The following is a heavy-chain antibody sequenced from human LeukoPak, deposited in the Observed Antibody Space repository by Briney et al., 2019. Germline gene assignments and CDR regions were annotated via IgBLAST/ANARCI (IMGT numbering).Heavy chain of an antibody. D-gene: IGHD4-17*01. CDR3: ARVTDDYVFWFDP. CDR2: INPNSGGT. J-gene: IGHJ5*02. CDR1: GYAFAGYY. Sequence: ASVKVSCKASGYAFAGYYIHWVRQAPGQGLEWMGWINPNSGGTKYAQKFQDRVTMTRDTSISTAYMELSRLRSDDTAVYYCARVTDDYVFWFDPWGQGTLVTVSS. V-gene: IGHV1-2*02.